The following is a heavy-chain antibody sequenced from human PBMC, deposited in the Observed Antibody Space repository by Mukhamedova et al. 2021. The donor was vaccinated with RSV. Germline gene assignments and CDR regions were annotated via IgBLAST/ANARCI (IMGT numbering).Heavy chain of an antibody. J-gene: IGHJ5*02. Sequence: IKVYADSVQGRFTISRDDSKNTLYLQMDSLRAEDTAVYYCAKDGKEGYCSGTGCWTYNWFDPWGQGILVTVSS. V-gene: IGHV3-30*02. CDR2: IK. D-gene: IGHD2-2*01. CDR3: AKDGKEGYCSGTGCWTYNWFDP.